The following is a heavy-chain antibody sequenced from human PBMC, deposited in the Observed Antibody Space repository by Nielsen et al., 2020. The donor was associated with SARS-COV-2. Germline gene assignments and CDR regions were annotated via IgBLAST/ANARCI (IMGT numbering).Heavy chain of an antibody. D-gene: IGHD2-2*01. V-gene: IGHV1-18*01. J-gene: IGHJ4*02. CDR1: GYTFTSYG. Sequence: ASVKVSCKASGYTFTSYGISWVRQAHGQGLEWMGWISAYNGNTNYAQKLQGRVTMTTDTSTSTAYMELRSLRSDDTAVYYCARDHCSSTSCYALFDYWGQGTLVTVSS. CDR3: ARDHCSSTSCYALFDY. CDR2: ISAYNGNT.